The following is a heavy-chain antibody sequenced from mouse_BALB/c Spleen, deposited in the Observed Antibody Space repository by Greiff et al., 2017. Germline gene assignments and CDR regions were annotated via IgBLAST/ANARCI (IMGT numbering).Heavy chain of an antibody. Sequence: EVMLVESGAELVKPGASVKLSCTASGFNIKDTYMHWVKQRPEQGLEWIGRIDPANGNTKYDPKFQGKATITADTSSNTAYLQLSSLTSEDTAVYYCAREMGLLYYFDYWGQGTTLTVSS. D-gene: IGHD2-3*01. CDR2: IDPANGNT. V-gene: IGHV14-3*02. CDR3: AREMGLLYYFDY. J-gene: IGHJ2*01. CDR1: GFNIKDTY.